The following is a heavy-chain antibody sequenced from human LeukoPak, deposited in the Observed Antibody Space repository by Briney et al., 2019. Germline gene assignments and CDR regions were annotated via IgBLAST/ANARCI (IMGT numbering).Heavy chain of an antibody. CDR1: GGSISSSSYY. J-gene: IGHJ3*02. V-gene: IGHV4-39*02. Sequence: SETLSLTCTVSGGSISSSSYYWGWIRQPPGKGLEWIGSIYYSGSTYYNPSLKSRVTISVDTSKNQFSLKLSSVTAADTAVYYCARDRYTTVKVYAFDIWGQGTTVTVSS. D-gene: IGHD3-16*02. CDR3: ARDRYTTVKVYAFDI. CDR2: IYYSGST.